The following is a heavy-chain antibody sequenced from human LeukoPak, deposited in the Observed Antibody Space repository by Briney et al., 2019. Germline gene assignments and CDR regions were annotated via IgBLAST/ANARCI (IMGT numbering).Heavy chain of an antibody. CDR2: IYYSGST. CDR1: GGSISSGGYY. V-gene: IGHV4-31*03. J-gene: IGHJ4*02. D-gene: IGHD3-10*01. Sequence: SQTLSLTCTVSGGSISSGGYYWSWIRQHPGEGLEWIGYIYYSGSTYYNPSLKSRVTISVDTSKNQFSLKLSSVTAADTAVYYCARVEYYGSGSLDYWGQGTLVTVSS. CDR3: ARVEYYGSGSLDY.